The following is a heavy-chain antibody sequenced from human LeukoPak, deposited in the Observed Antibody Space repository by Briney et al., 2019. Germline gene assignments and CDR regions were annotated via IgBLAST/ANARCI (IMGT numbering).Heavy chain of an antibody. CDR3: AREGIAVAGTHYYYGMDV. Sequence: PSETLSLTCTVSGSSISSYYWSWIRQPPGKGLEWIGYIYYSGSTNYNPSLKSRVTISVDTSKNQFSLKLSSVTAADTAVYYCAREGIAVAGTHYYYGMDVWGQGTTVTVSS. D-gene: IGHD6-19*01. CDR2: IYYSGST. V-gene: IGHV4-59*01. CDR1: GSSISSYY. J-gene: IGHJ6*02.